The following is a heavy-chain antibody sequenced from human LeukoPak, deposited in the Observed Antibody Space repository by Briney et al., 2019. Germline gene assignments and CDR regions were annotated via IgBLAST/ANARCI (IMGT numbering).Heavy chain of an antibody. J-gene: IGHJ4*02. D-gene: IGHD2-2*01. V-gene: IGHV4-34*01. CDR2: MSQSENT. CDR1: GGSVTDYY. CDR3: VRHGSIVVVPAAPGFDF. Sequence: PSETLSLTCAVFGGSVTDYYWNWVRQPPDKGLEWIGEMSQSENTFYNPSLKSRVTMSVDTTRNQFSLKLSSVTAADTAVYYCVRHGSIVVVPAAPGFDFWGQGTLVTVSS.